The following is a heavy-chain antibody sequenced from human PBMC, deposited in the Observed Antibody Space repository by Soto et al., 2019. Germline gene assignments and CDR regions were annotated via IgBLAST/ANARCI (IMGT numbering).Heavy chain of an antibody. D-gene: IGHD2-2*01. CDR2: INGDGSST. Sequence: GGSLRLSCAASDFIFSSYWMHWVRQALGKGLVWVSRINGDGSSTNYADSVKGRFTISRDNAKNTLYLQMNSLRAEDTAVYYCARGSTAVPGNAFYWGLGTLVTVSS. J-gene: IGHJ4*02. CDR1: DFIFSSYW. CDR3: ARGSTAVPGNAFY. V-gene: IGHV3-74*01.